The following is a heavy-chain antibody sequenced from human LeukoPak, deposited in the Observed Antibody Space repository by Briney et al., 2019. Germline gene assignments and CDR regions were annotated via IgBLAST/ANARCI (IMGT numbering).Heavy chain of an antibody. D-gene: IGHD6-13*01. CDR2: MNPNSGNT. V-gene: IGHV1-8*01. CDR3: ARRYRANSSSWSGWFWSTPYYYYGMDV. CDR1: GYTFTSYD. J-gene: IGHJ6*02. Sequence: ASVKVSCTASGYTFTSYDINWVRQATGQGLEWMGWMNPNSGNTGYAQKFQGRVTMTRNTSISTAYMELSSLRSEDTAVYYCARRYRANSSSWSGWFWSTPYYYYGMDVWGQGTTVTVSS.